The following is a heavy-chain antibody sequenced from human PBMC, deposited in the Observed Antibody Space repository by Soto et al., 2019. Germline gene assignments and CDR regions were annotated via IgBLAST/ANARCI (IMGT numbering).Heavy chain of an antibody. V-gene: IGHV4-31*03. Sequence: PSETLSLTCTVSGGSISSGGYYWSWIRQHPGKGLEWIGYIYYSGSTYYNPSLKSRVTISVDTSKNQFSLKLSSVTAADTAVYYCASSTTIFADHYYGMDVWGQGTTVTVSS. J-gene: IGHJ6*02. D-gene: IGHD3-3*01. CDR1: GGSISSGGYY. CDR2: IYYSGST. CDR3: ASSTTIFADHYYGMDV.